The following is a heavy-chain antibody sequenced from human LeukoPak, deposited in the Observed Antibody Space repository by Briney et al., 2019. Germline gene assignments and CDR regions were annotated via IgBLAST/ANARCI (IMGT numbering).Heavy chain of an antibody. CDR3: ARSVLLWVGESNDY. V-gene: IGHV3-74*03. J-gene: IGHJ4*02. Sequence: GGSLRLSCAASGFTFSSYWMHWVRRAPGKGLVWVARINGDGSSTTYGDSVQGRVTISRDNAKNTLYLQMNSLRAEDTAVYYCARSVLLWVGESNDYWGQGALVTVSS. D-gene: IGHD3-10*01. CDR2: INGDGSST. CDR1: GFTFSSYW.